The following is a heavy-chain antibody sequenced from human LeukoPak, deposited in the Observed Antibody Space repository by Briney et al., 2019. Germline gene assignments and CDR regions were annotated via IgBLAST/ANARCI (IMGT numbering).Heavy chain of an antibody. CDR3: AKDLPAMALLLDY. J-gene: IGHJ4*02. CDR2: ISGTSGKT. CDR1: GFTFSNYA. D-gene: IGHD5-18*01. Sequence: GGSLRLSCAASGFTFSNYAMDWVRQAPGKGLEWVSAISGTSGKTYYADSVKGRFTISRDNSKNTLYLQMNSLRAEDTAVYYCAKDLPAMALLLDYWGQGTLVTVSS. V-gene: IGHV3-23*01.